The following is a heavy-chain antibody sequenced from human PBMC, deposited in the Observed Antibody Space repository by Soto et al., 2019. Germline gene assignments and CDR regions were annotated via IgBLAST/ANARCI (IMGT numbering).Heavy chain of an antibody. CDR2: IYHSGST. CDR1: GGSINSGGYS. V-gene: IGHV4-30-2*01. J-gene: IGHJ4*02. CDR3: ASSQTTVTSYDY. D-gene: IGHD4-17*01. Sequence: QLQLQESGPGLVKPSQTLSLTCAVSGGSINSGGYSWSWIRQPPGKGLEWIGYIYHSGSTYYNPSLKSRVTISVDRSKNQFSLKLSAVTAADTAVYYCASSQTTVTSYDYWGQGTLVTVSS.